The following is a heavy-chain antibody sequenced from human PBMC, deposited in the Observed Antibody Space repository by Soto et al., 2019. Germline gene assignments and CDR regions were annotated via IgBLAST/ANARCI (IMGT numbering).Heavy chain of an antibody. CDR1: GGSTSSSLYQ. D-gene: IGHD3-16*01. V-gene: IGHV4-39*01. CDR2: VYYNGNT. CDR3: ARGLFCGSHSSGGWYYFDS. J-gene: IGHJ4*02. Sequence: SETLSLTCTVSGGSTSSSLYQWVWFRQPQGKGLEWIGNVYYNGNTNYNPSLKSRLTISVDTSKSEFSLRLNSVTAADTAVYYCARGLFCGSHSSGGWYYFDSWGQGTQVAVSS.